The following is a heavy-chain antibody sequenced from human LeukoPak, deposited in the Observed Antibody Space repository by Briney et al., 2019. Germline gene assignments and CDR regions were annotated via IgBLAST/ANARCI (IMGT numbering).Heavy chain of an antibody. D-gene: IGHD1-14*01. CDR3: ARDHDAVGTTIDH. V-gene: IGHV3-74*01. Sequence: GGSLRLSCAASGFTFSSYWMHWVRQAPGEGLVWVSRIKSDGSVTWYADSVKGRFTISRDNAKNMLYLQMNSLRDEDTAVYFCARDHDAVGTTIDHWGQETLVTVS. J-gene: IGHJ4*02. CDR2: IKSDGSVT. CDR1: GFTFSSYW.